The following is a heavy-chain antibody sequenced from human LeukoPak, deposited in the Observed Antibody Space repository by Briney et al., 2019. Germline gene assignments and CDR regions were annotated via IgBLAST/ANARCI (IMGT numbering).Heavy chain of an antibody. CDR3: VREGTNAGSYYFGGWFGP. J-gene: IGHJ5*02. CDR2: INAGSGDT. CDR1: GYIFTKHG. V-gene: IGHV1-3*01. D-gene: IGHD3-10*01. Sequence: ASVNVSCKASGYIFTKHGMHWVRQAPGQRPEWMGWINAGSGDTKYSQKSQGRASITRDTSASTAYMELSSLRSEDTAVYYCVREGTNAGSYYFGGWFGPWGQGTLVTVSS.